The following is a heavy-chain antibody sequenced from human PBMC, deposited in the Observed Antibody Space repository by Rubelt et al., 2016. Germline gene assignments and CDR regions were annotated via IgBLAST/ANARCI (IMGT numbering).Heavy chain of an antibody. Sequence: GKGLVWVSRINSDGSSTSYADSVKGRFTISRDNAKNSLYLQMNSLRAEDTAVYYCARGGRSVLRAHYYYYGMDVWGQGTTVTVSS. CDR3: ARGGRSVLRAHYYYYGMDV. D-gene: IGHD1-26*01. V-gene: IGHV3-74*01. CDR2: INSDGSST. J-gene: IGHJ6*02.